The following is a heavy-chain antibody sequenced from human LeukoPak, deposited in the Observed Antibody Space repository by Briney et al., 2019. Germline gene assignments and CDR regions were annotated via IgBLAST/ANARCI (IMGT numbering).Heavy chain of an antibody. CDR1: GFSVSNYY. CDR2: IRDSGET. J-gene: IGHJ5*02. Sequence: GGSLRLSCAGSGFSVSNYYMSWVRQAPGKGLEWVSLIRDSGETFYADSVKGRFTISRDNSKNTKYLQMNRLRAEDTAVYFCARDRAVTQDWVEFDPWGQGTLVTVSS. D-gene: IGHD4-17*01. CDR3: ARDRAVTQDWVEFDP. V-gene: IGHV3-66*03.